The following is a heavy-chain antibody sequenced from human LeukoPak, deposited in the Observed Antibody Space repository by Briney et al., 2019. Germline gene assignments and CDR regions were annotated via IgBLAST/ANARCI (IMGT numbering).Heavy chain of an antibody. CDR3: AKDSSAAGTSVDY. CDR1: GFTFEDYA. Sequence: PGGSLRLSCAASGFTFEDYAMHWVRQAPGEGLEWVSGISWNSGSIGYADSVKGRLTISRDNAKNSLYLQMNSLRAEDTALYYCAKDSSAAGTSVDYWGQGTLVTVSS. D-gene: IGHD6-13*01. CDR2: ISWNSGSI. J-gene: IGHJ4*02. V-gene: IGHV3-9*01.